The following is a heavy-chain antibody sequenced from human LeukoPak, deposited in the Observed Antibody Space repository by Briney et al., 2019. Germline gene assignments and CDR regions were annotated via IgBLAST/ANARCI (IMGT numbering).Heavy chain of an antibody. V-gene: IGHV4-59*01. D-gene: IGHD3-22*01. CDR2: IYYSGST. CDR3: ARARLYYYDSSGYYLEEDAFDI. Sequence: SQTLSLTCTVSGGSISSYYWSWIRQPPGKGLEWIGYIYYSGSTNYNPSLKSRVTISVDTSKNQFSLKLSSVTAADTAVYYCARARLYYYDSSGYYLEEDAFDIWGQGTMVTVSS. J-gene: IGHJ3*02. CDR1: GGSISSYY.